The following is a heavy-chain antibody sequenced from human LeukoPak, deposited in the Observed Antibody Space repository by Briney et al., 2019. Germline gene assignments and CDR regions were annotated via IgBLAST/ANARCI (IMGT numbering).Heavy chain of an antibody. Sequence: ASDTHSLTHTVAGGSTTNRYWSWIRQPPGKGLEWIGYLSYRGDTSYTPSLKSRVTISDDTSKKQFPLKLKSVTAADTAVYFCARQISFSNAWTTIWGQGTMVTVSS. CDR2: LSYRGDT. CDR1: GGSTTNRY. J-gene: IGHJ3*02. V-gene: IGHV4-59*08. CDR3: ARQISFSNAWTTI. D-gene: IGHD1-1*01.